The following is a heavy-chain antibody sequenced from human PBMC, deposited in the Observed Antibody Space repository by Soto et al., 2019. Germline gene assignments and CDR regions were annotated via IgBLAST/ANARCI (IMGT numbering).Heavy chain of an antibody. CDR1: GFTFSSYA. D-gene: IGHD3-10*01. Sequence: EVQLLESGGGLVQPGGSLRLSCAASGFTFSSYAMSWVRQAPGKGLEWVSAISGSGGSTYYADSVKGRFTISRDNSKNTLYLQMNSLRAEDTAVYYCAKDSGYRGSGSYYTPPGYYGMDVWGQGTTVTVSS. CDR2: ISGSGGST. J-gene: IGHJ6*02. V-gene: IGHV3-23*01. CDR3: AKDSGYRGSGSYYTPPGYYGMDV.